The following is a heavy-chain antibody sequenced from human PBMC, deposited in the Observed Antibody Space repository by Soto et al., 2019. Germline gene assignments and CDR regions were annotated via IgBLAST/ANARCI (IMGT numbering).Heavy chain of an antibody. CDR3: AREDATVTTLNFDY. CDR2: ISYDGSNK. CDR1: GFTFSSYA. D-gene: IGHD4-17*01. Sequence: PGGSLRLSCAASGFTFSSYAMHWVRQAPGKGLEWVAVISYDGSNKYYADSVKGRFTISRDNSKNTLYLQMNSLRAEDTAVYYCAREDATVTTLNFDYWGQGTLVTVSS. V-gene: IGHV3-30-3*01. J-gene: IGHJ4*02.